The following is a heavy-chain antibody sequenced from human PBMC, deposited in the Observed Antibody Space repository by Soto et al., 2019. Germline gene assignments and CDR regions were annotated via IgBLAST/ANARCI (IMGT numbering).Heavy chain of an antibody. V-gene: IGHV4-59*12. Sequence: QVQLQESGPGLVKPSETLSLTCTVSGGSISSYYWDWIRQPPGKGLEWIGYTHYSGNTNYHPSLKGRVTLSLDTSRNQFSLNLSAVTAADTAVYYCARHTWTIRAGFDYWGQGALVTVSS. D-gene: IGHD3-3*02. CDR2: THYSGNT. CDR1: GGSISSYY. J-gene: IGHJ4*02. CDR3: ARHTWTIRAGFDY.